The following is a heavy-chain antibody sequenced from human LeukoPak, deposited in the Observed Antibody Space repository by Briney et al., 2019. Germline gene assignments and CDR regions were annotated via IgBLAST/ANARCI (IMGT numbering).Heavy chain of an antibody. CDR3: AKYSSGWYPNWFDP. D-gene: IGHD6-19*01. V-gene: IGHV1-69*01. CDR1: GCTFSSYA. J-gene: IGHJ5*02. CDR2: IIPIFGTA. Sequence: SVKLSCKASGCTFSSYAISWVRQAPGQGLEWMGGIIPIFGTANYAQKFQGRVTITADESTSTAYMELSSLRSEDTAVYYCAKYSSGWYPNWFDPWGQGTLVTVSS.